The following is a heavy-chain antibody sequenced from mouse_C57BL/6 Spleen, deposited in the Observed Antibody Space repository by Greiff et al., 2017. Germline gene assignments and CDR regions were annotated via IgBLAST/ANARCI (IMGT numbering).Heavy chain of an antibody. CDR1: GYTFTGYD. Sequence: QVQLQQSGPELVKPGASVKLSCKASGYTFTGYDINWVKQRPGQGLEWIGGIYPRDGSTKYNEKFKGKATLTVDTSSSTAYMQRHSLTSEDSAVYCGARVDYGSGGFADWGQGTLVTVAA. V-gene: IGHV1-85*01. D-gene: IGHD1-1*01. J-gene: IGHJ3*01. CDR2: IYPRDGST. CDR3: ARVDYGSGGFAD.